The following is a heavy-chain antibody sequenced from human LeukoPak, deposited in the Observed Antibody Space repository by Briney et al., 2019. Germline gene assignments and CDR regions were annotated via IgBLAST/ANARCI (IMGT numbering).Heavy chain of an antibody. CDR2: INPNSDHT. V-gene: IGHV1-2*02. CDR1: GYTFTGYY. D-gene: IGHD2-21*01. CDR3: AVAPGDY. Sequence: GASVKVSCKASGYTFTGYYMHWVRQAPGQGLEWMGWINPNSDHTFYAQKFQGRVTLTRDTSISTVYMELTTLTSDDTALYYCAVAPGDYWGQGTLVSVSA. J-gene: IGHJ4*02.